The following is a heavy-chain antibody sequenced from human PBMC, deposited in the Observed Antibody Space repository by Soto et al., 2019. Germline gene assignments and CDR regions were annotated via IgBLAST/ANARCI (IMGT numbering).Heavy chain of an antibody. CDR1: GYIFTNHY. CDR3: ARADYYDSSGFYYDC. D-gene: IGHD3-22*01. Sequence: QVQLVHSGAEVKKPGASVKVSCKASGYIFTNHYIHWVRQAPGQGLEWMGIINPSGGSTNYLQKFQGRITMTRDTSTGTVYMELSSLRSEDTAVYFCARADYYDSSGFYYDCWGQGTLVTVSS. J-gene: IGHJ4*02. CDR2: INPSGGST. V-gene: IGHV1-46*01.